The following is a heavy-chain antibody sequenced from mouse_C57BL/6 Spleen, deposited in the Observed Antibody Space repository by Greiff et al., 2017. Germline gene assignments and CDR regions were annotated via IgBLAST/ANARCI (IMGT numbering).Heavy chain of an antibody. D-gene: IGHD2-3*01. J-gene: IGHJ2*01. CDR1: GYTFTSYT. CDR2: INPSSGYT. CDR3: ARGNGYYHYFDY. Sequence: QVQLQQSGAELARPGASVKMSCKASGYTFTSYTMHWVKQRPGQGLEWIGYINPSSGYTKYNQKFKDKATLTADKSSSTAYMQLSSLTSEDSAVYYCARGNGYYHYFDYWGQGTTLTVSS. V-gene: IGHV1-4*01.